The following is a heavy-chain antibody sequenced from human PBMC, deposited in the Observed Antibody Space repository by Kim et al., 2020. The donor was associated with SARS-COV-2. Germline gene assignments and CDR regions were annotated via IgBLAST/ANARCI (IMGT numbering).Heavy chain of an antibody. Sequence: TNYAQKFRGRVTMTWDTSKSTAYLELSSVTSEDTAVYYWARAEYFGDVGYWGQGTLVTVSS. CDR2: T. J-gene: IGHJ4*02. CDR3: ARAEYFGDVGY. D-gene: IGHD3-16*01. V-gene: IGHV1-8*01.